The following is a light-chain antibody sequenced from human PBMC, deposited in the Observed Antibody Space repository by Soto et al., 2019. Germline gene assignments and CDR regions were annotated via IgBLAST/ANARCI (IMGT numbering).Light chain of an antibody. CDR3: QQYTGPPTT. J-gene: IGKJ5*01. CDR1: QSIRKS. CDR2: DAS. V-gene: IGKV3-11*01. Sequence: ELVLPQSPATLSLSPGERAALSCRASQSIRKSLAWYQQRPGQAPRLLIYDASNRATGIPARFSGSGSGTDFTLTISRLEPEDSAVYFCQQYTGPPTTFGQGTRLEI.